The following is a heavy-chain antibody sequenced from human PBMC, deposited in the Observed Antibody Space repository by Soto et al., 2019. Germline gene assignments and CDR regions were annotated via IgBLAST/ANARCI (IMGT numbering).Heavy chain of an antibody. V-gene: IGHV3-23*01. CDR3: AKSGYGTAWYRIFDY. CDR2: LRGSGGSA. D-gene: IGHD6-13*01. J-gene: IGHJ4*02. CDR1: GFTFSSYA. Sequence: VHLLESGGGLVQPGGSLRLSCAASGFTFSSYAMSWARQAPGKGLEWVSTLRGSGGSAYYADSVKGRFTISRDNSKNTLFLQMNTLRDEDTAVYFCAKSGYGTAWYRIFDYWGRGTLVSVSS.